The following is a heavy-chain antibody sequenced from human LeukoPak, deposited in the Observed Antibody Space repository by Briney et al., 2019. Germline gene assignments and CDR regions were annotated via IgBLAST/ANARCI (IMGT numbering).Heavy chain of an antibody. CDR3: ARLADRYCSSTSCQYFDY. CDR1: GGSISSYY. J-gene: IGHJ4*02. Sequence: PSETLSLTCTVSGGSISSYYWSWIRQPPGKGLEWIGYIYYSGSTNYNPSLKSRVTISVDTSKNQFSLKLSSVTAADTAVYYCARLADRYCSSTSCQYFDYWGQGTLVTASS. CDR2: IYYSGST. V-gene: IGHV4-59*01. D-gene: IGHD2-2*01.